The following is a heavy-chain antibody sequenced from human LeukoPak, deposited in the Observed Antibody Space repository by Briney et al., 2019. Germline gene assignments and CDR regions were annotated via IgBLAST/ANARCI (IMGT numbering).Heavy chain of an antibody. V-gene: IGHV4-39*07. CDR2: AYYSGST. Sequence: GSLRLSCAASGFTFNSYSMNWIRQPPGKGLEWIGSAYYSGSTYYNTSLKSRVTISVDTSKNQFSLKLSSVTAADTAVYYCAREEVNSGYDHWFDPWGQGTLVTVSS. J-gene: IGHJ5*02. CDR3: AREEVNSGYDHWFDP. D-gene: IGHD5-12*01. CDR1: GFTFNSYS.